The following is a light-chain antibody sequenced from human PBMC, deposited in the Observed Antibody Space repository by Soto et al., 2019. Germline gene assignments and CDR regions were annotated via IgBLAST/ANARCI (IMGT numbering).Light chain of an antibody. CDR2: TNN. Sequence: QSVLTQPPSASGTPGQRVTISCSGSSSNIGSNTVNWDQQLPGTAPKLLIYTNNQRASGVPDRFSGSKSGASASLAISGLQSEDEADYYCAAWDDSLNGPVFGGGTKLTVL. CDR1: SSNIGSNT. J-gene: IGLJ3*02. CDR3: AAWDDSLNGPV. V-gene: IGLV1-44*01.